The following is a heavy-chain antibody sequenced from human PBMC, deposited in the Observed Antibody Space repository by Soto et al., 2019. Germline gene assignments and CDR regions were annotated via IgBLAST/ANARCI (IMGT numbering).Heavy chain of an antibody. Sequence: QVQLVQSGAEVKKPGSSVKVSCKASGGTFSSYAISWVRQAPGQGLEWMGGIIPIFGTANYAQKFQGRVTITADKSTSTAYRELSRLRSEDTAVYYCARCGLLWFGELLTPNWFDPWGQGTLVTVSS. CDR3: ARCGLLWFGELLTPNWFDP. J-gene: IGHJ5*02. CDR2: IIPIFGTA. V-gene: IGHV1-69*06. D-gene: IGHD3-10*01. CDR1: GGTFSSYA.